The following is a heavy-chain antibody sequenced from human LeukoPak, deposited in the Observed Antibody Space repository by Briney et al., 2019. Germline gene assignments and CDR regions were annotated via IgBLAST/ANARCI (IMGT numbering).Heavy chain of an antibody. CDR2: INPKSGVT. V-gene: IGHV1-2*02. CDR1: GYTFSGYY. Sequence: ASVKVSCKASGYTFSGYYMHWVRQAPGQGLEWMGWINPKSGVTSYAQKFQGRVTMTRDTSGTTAYMELFRLTSDDTALYYCARDPEFGFDPWGQGTLVTVSS. J-gene: IGHJ5*02. CDR3: ARDPEFGFDP. D-gene: IGHD3-10*01.